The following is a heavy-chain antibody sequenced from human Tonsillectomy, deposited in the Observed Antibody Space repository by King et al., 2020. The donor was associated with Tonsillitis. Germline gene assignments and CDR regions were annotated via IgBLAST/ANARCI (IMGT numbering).Heavy chain of an antibody. D-gene: IGHD3-16*01. V-gene: IGHV1-18*01. CDR2: ISVYNGIT. CDR3: AIDDGGWFDP. CDR1: DYTFSRYG. Sequence: VQLVESGAEVKKPGASVKVSCKASDYTFSRYGISWVRQAPGQGLEWMGWISVYNGITNYAQKLQGRVTMTTDTSTSTAYMEMRSLRSDDTAMYYCAIDDGGWFDPWGQGTLVIVSS. J-gene: IGHJ5*02.